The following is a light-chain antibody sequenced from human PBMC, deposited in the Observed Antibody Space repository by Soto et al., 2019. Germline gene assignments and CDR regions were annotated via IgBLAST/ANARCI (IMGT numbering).Light chain of an antibody. V-gene: IGLV2-23*02. CDR1: SSDVGTFNL. CDR3: SSYSGASASSASYV. CDR2: EVS. Sequence: QSVLTQPASVSGSPGQSITISCTGTSSDVGTFNLVSWYQQHPGKAPKLLIFEVSNRPSGVSIRFSVSKSGNTASLTISGLQAEDEADYYCSSYSGASASSASYVFATGTKVTVL. J-gene: IGLJ1*01.